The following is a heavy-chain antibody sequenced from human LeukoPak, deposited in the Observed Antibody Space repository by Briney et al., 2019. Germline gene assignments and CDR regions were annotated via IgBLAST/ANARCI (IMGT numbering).Heavy chain of an antibody. CDR3: ARVQSRSSSSRGPYYYGMDV. V-gene: IGHV1-46*01. J-gene: IGHJ6*02. CDR2: INPSGGST. CDR1: GGTFTSYC. D-gene: IGHD6-6*01. Sequence: ASVKVSCKASGGTFTSYCMHWVRQAPGQGLEWMGIINPSGGSTSYAQKFQGRVTMTRDTSTSTVYMELSSLRSEDTAVYYCARVQSRSSSSRGPYYYGMDVWGQGTTVTVSS.